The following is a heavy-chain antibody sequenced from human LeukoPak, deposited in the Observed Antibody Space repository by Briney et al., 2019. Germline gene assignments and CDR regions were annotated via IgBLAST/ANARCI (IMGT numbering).Heavy chain of an antibody. CDR1: GFTFSSYA. CDR3: ARGDCSGGSCYSGSSFDY. Sequence: GGSLRLSCAASGFTFSSYAMHWVRQAPGKGLEWVAVISYDGSNKYYADSVKGRFTISRDNSKNTLYLQMNSLRAEDTAVYYCARGDCSGGSCYSGSSFDYWGQGTLVTVSS. V-gene: IGHV3-30-3*01. D-gene: IGHD2-15*01. J-gene: IGHJ4*02. CDR2: ISYDGSNK.